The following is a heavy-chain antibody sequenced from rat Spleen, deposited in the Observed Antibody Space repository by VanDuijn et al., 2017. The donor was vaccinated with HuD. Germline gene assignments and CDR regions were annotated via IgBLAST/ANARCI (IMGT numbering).Heavy chain of an antibody. V-gene: IGHV5-29*01. J-gene: IGHJ2*01. D-gene: IGHD1-1*01. CDR1: GFTFSDYY. CDR2: ISYDGSST. Sequence: EVQLVESDGGLVQPGRSLKLSCAASGFTFSDYYMAWVRQAPTKGLEWVATISYDGSSTYYRDSMKGRFTISRDNAKSTLYLQMDSLRSEDTATYYCARRGLEWSFDYWGQGVMVTVSS. CDR3: ARRGLEWSFDY.